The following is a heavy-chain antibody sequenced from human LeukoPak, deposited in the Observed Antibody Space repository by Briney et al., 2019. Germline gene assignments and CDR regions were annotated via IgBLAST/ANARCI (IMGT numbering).Heavy chain of an antibody. CDR3: ARESGDYYDSSGYYFLAFDI. V-gene: IGHV4-39*07. CDR2: IYYSGST. D-gene: IGHD3-22*01. Sequence: SETLSLACTVSGGSISSSSYYWGWIRQPPGKGLEWIESIYYSGSTYYNPSLKSRVTISVDTSKNQFSLKLSSVTAADTAVYYCARESGDYYDSSGYYFLAFDIWGQGTMVTVSS. CDR1: GGSISSSSYY. J-gene: IGHJ3*02.